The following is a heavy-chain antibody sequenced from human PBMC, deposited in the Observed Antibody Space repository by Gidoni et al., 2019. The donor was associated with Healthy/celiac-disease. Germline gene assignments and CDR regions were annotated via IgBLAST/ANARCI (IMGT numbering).Heavy chain of an antibody. V-gene: IGHV4-59*01. CDR1: GGSISSYY. J-gene: IGHJ6*02. Sequence: QVQLQESGPGLVKPSETLSLTCTVSGGSISSYYWSWIRQPPGKGLEWIGYIYYSGSTNYNPSLKSRVTISVDTSKNQFSLKLSSVTAADTAVYYCARAAVVPAAISPFVWYYGMDVWGQGTTVTVSS. CDR2: IYYSGST. CDR3: ARAAVVPAAISPFVWYYGMDV. D-gene: IGHD2-2*02.